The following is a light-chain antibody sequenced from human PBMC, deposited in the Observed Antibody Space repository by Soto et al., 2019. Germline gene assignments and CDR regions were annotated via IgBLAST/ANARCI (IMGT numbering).Light chain of an antibody. J-gene: IGLJ3*02. CDR3: AAWDDSLNGRV. V-gene: IGLV1-44*01. CDR2: KSN. CDR1: SSNIGSNT. Sequence: QSVLSQPPSASATPGQRVTISCSGSSSNIGSNTVNWYQQLPGTAPKLRIYKSNQRPSGVPVRFSGSKSGTSASLAISGLQSEDEADYYCAAWDDSLNGRVFGGGTKVTVL.